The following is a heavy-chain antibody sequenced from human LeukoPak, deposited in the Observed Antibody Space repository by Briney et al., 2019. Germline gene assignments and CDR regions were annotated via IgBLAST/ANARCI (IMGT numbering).Heavy chain of an antibody. CDR2: IYPGDSNT. CDR3: ARQAYSNYDY. D-gene: IGHD4-11*01. CDR1: GYSFTNYW. V-gene: IGHV5-51*01. J-gene: IGHJ4*02. Sequence: GESLKISCKASGYSFTNYWIGWVRQMPGKGLKWMGIIYPGDSNTRYSPSFQGQVTISADKSISTAFLQWSSLQASDTAMYYCARQAYSNYDYWGQGTLVTVSS.